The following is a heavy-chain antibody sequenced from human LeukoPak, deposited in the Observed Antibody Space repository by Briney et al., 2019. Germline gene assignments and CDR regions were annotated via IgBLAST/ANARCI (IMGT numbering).Heavy chain of an antibody. CDR3: AKDREYFQH. J-gene: IGHJ1*01. V-gene: IGHV3-30*18. CDR1: GFTFSGYA. Sequence: GRSLRLSCAASGFTFSGYAMHWVRQAPGKGLEWVAVISYDGSNKYYADSVKGRFTISRDNSKNTLYLQMNSLRAEDTAVYYCAKDREYFQHWGQGTLVTVSS. CDR2: ISYDGSNK.